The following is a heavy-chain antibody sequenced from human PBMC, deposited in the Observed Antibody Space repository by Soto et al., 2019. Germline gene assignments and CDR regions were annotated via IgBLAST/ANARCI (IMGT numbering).Heavy chain of an antibody. V-gene: IGHV3-11*01. CDR3: ATDRTGTTYAFDI. CDR1: GFTFSDYY. CDR2: ISSSGSTI. J-gene: IGHJ3*02. Sequence: PGGSLRLSCAASGFTFSDYYMSWIRQAPGKGLEWVSYISSSGSTIYYADSVKGRFTISRDNAKNSLYLQMNSLRSEDTAVYYCATDRTGTTYAFDIWGQGTMVTVSS. D-gene: IGHD1-1*01.